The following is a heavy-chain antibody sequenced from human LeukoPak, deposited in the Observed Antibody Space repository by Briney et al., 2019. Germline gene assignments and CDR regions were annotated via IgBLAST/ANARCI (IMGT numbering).Heavy chain of an antibody. CDR1: GYTFTKYG. Sequence: ASVKVSCKASGYTFTKYGISWVRQSPGQGLEWMGWISAYNGNTNYAQKLQGRVTMTTDTSTSTAYMELRSLRSDDTAVYYCARGEPTFGSGSYSSYWGQGTLVTVSS. CDR3: ARGEPTFGSGSYSSY. J-gene: IGHJ4*02. CDR2: ISAYNGNT. V-gene: IGHV1-18*01. D-gene: IGHD3-10*01.